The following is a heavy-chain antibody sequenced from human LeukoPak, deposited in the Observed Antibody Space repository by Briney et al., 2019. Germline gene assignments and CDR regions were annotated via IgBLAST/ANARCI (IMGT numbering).Heavy chain of an antibody. V-gene: IGHV3-30*04. CDR1: GFTFSSYD. CDR2: ISYDGSNK. CDR3: ASLSTSSGQQFDY. D-gene: IGHD2-2*01. Sequence: GRSLRLSCAASGFTFSSYDMHWVRQAPGKGLEWVAVISYDGSNKYYADSVKGRFTISRDNSKNTLYLQKNSLRAEDTAVYYCASLSTSSGQQFDYWGQGTLVTVSS. J-gene: IGHJ4*02.